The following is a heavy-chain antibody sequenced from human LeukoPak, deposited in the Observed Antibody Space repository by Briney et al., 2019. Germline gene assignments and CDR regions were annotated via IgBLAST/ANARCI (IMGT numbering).Heavy chain of an antibody. CDR1: GFTFSSYA. V-gene: IGHV3-23*01. J-gene: IGHJ4*02. CDR3: SGYSSGWYSGY. Sequence: GGSLRLSCAASGFTFSSYAMSWVRQAPGKGLEWVSAISGSGGSTYYADSVKGRFTISRDNSKNTLYLQMNSLRAEDTAVYYCSGYSSGWYSGYWGQGTLVTVSS. CDR2: ISGSGGST. D-gene: IGHD6-19*01.